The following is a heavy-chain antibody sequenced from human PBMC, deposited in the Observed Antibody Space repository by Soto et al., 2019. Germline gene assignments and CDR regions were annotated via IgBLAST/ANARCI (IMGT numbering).Heavy chain of an antibody. Sequence: SETLSLTCAVYGGSFSGYYWSWIRQPPGKGLEWIGEINHSGSTNYNPSLKSRVTISVDTSKNQFSLKLSSVTAADTAVYYCASEEEGSFYAFDIWGQGTMVTVSS. CDR2: INHSGST. CDR3: ASEEEGSFYAFDI. CDR1: GGSFSGYY. V-gene: IGHV4-34*01. J-gene: IGHJ3*02. D-gene: IGHD3-16*02.